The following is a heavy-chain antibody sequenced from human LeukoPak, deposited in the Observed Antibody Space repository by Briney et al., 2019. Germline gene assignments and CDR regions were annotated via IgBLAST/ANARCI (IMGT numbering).Heavy chain of an antibody. CDR3: TRITQGTVDY. CDR2: ISYSGST. Sequence: SETLSLTCTISVGSISTYYWGWIRRPPGKGLEWIGYISYSGSTTYTPSLESRVTISVDTSKNQFSLRLSSVTAADTAVYYCTRITQGTVDYWGQGILVTVSS. CDR1: VGSISTYY. V-gene: IGHV4-59*01. D-gene: IGHD3-10*01. J-gene: IGHJ4*02.